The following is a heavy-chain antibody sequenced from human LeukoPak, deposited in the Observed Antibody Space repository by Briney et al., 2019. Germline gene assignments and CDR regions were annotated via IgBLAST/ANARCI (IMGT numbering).Heavy chain of an antibody. CDR3: ARDLEVVPAATGGVDY. CDR1: GYTFTSYY. CDR2: INPSGGST. V-gene: IGHV1-46*01. Sequence: ASVKVSCKASGYTFTSYYMHWVRQAPGQGLEWMGIINPSGGSTSYAQKFQGRVTMTRDTSTSTVYMELSSLRSEDTAVYYCARDLEVVPAATGGVDYWGQGTLVTVSS. D-gene: IGHD2-2*01. J-gene: IGHJ4*02.